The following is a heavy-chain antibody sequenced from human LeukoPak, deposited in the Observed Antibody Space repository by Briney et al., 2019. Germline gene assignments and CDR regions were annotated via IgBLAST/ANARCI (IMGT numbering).Heavy chain of an antibody. J-gene: IGHJ4*02. CDR1: GGSISSSSYY. CDR2: IYYSGST. CDR3: ARAWGYGSGSYYSFYFDY. V-gene: IGHV4-39*07. Sequence: SETLSLTCTVSGGSISSSSYYWGWIRQPPGKGLEWIGSIYYSGSTYYNPSLKSRVTMSVDTSKNQFSLKLSSVTAADMAVYYCARAWGYGSGSYYSFYFDYWGQGTLVTVSS. D-gene: IGHD3-10*01.